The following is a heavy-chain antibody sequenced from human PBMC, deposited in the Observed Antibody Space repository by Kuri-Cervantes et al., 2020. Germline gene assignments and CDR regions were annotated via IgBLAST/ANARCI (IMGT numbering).Heavy chain of an antibody. CDR1: GFTFSSYA. CDR3: ARVGCSSTSCYHERKDAFDI. Sequence: GESLKISCAAPGFTFSSYAMHWVRQAPGKGLEWVAVISYDGSNKYYADSVKGRFTISRDNSKNTLYLQMDSLRAEDTAVYYCARVGCSSTSCYHERKDAFDIWGQGTMVTVSS. V-gene: IGHV3-30-3*01. J-gene: IGHJ3*02. CDR2: ISYDGSNK. D-gene: IGHD2-2*01.